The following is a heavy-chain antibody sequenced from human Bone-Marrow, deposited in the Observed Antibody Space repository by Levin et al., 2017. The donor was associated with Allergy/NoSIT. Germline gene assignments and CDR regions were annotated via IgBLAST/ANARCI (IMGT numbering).Heavy chain of an antibody. J-gene: IGHJ4*02. CDR2: ISSSGSTI. CDR3: ASGPRGSYYRPYYFDY. V-gene: IGHV3-11*01. Sequence: GGSLRLSCAASGFTFSDYYMSWIRQAPGKGLEWVSYISSSGSTIYYADSVKGRFTISRDNAKNSLYLQMNSLRAEDTAVYYCASGPRGSYYRPYYFDYWGQGTLVTVSS. D-gene: IGHD1-26*01. CDR1: GFTFSDYY.